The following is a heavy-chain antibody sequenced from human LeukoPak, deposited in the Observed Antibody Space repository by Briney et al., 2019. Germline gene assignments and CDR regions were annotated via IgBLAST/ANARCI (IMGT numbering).Heavy chain of an antibody. CDR1: GFTFSSYW. Sequence: GGSLRLSCAASGFTFSSYWMSWVRQAPGKGLEWVANIKQDESEKYYVDSVKGRFTISRDNAKNSLYLQMNSLRAEDTAVYYCARAEGLRYGSGSYYNEEYFQHWGQGTLVTVSS. CDR2: IKQDESEK. J-gene: IGHJ1*01. CDR3: ARAEGLRYGSGSYYNEEYFQH. D-gene: IGHD3-10*01. V-gene: IGHV3-7*01.